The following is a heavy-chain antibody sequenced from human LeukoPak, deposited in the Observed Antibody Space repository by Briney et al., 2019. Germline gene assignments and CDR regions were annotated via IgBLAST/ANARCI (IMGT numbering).Heavy chain of an antibody. D-gene: IGHD3-10*01. Sequence: GGSLRLSCAASGFTFSSYAMSWVRQAPGKGLEWVSAISGSGGSTYYADSVKGRFTISRDNSKNTLYLQMNSLRAEDTVVYYCAKGLGRLWFGEFWFDPWGQGTLVTVSS. V-gene: IGHV3-23*01. CDR2: ISGSGGST. CDR1: GFTFSSYA. J-gene: IGHJ5*02. CDR3: AKGLGRLWFGEFWFDP.